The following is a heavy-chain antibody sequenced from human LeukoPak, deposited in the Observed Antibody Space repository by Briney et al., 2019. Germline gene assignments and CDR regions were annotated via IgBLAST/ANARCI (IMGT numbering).Heavy chain of an antibody. CDR3: VRDVVAATVQGRWFDP. D-gene: IGHD6-13*01. V-gene: IGHV4-30-4*01. CDR2: IYYSGNT. Sequence: SETLSLTCTVSGGSISSGDYYWSWIRQPPGKGLEWIGYIYYSGNTNYNPSLRSRVTTSIDTSENQFSLKVNSVTAADTAVYYCVRDVVAATVQGRWFDPWGQGTLVTVSS. J-gene: IGHJ5*02. CDR1: GGSISSGDYY.